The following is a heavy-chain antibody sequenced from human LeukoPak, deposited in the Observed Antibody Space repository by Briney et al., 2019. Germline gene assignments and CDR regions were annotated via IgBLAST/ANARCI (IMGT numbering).Heavy chain of an antibody. CDR1: GFSLDSYW. Sequence: GGSLRLSCAASGFSLDSYWMTWVRQAPGKGLEWVANIKQDGSKKYYVDSVKGRFTISRDNAKNSLYLQMNSLRVEDTAVYYCARASYYYGSGMFWFDPWGQGTLVTVSS. V-gene: IGHV3-7*01. CDR2: IKQDGSKK. J-gene: IGHJ5*02. CDR3: ARASYYYGSGMFWFDP. D-gene: IGHD3-10*01.